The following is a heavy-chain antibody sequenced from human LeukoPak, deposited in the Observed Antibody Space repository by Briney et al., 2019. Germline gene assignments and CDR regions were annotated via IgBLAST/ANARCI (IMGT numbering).Heavy chain of an antibody. D-gene: IGHD3-10*01. CDR2: MNQDGIEK. CDR3: RFGSGRYSFDF. J-gene: IGHJ4*02. Sequence: PGGSLRLSCAASGFTLSSFWMTWVRQAPGKGLEWVANMNQDGIEKYYVDSVKGRFTISRDNAKNSMFLQMNSLRAEDTAVYYCRFGSGRYSFDFWGQGTLVTVSS. V-gene: IGHV3-7*02. CDR1: GFTLSSFW.